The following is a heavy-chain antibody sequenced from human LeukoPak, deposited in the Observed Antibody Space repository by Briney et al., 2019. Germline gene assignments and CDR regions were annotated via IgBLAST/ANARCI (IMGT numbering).Heavy chain of an antibody. V-gene: IGHV3-21*01. CDR1: GFTFSSYS. J-gene: IGHJ6*03. CDR3: ARVNGEGATGYYYYYMDV. Sequence: PGGSLRLSCAASGFTFSSYSMNWVRQAPGKGLEWVSSISSSSSYIYYADSVKGRFTISRDNAKNSLYLQMNSLRAEDTAVYYCARVNGEGATGYYYYYMDVWGKGTTVTISS. D-gene: IGHD1-26*01. CDR2: ISSSSSYI.